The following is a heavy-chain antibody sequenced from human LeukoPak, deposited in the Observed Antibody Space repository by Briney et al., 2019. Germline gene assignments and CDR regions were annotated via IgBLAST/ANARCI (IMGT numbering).Heavy chain of an antibody. CDR3: ARLVRELHYYYYGMDV. CDR2: IYYSGST. D-gene: IGHD1-26*01. V-gene: IGHV4-39*07. CDR1: GGSISSGYYY. J-gene: IGHJ6*02. Sequence: PSETLSLTCTVSGGSISSGYYYWGWIRQTPGKGLEWIGSIYYSGSTNYNPSLKSRVTISVDTSKNQFSLKLSSVTAADTAVYYCARLVRELHYYYYGMDVWGQGTTVTVSS.